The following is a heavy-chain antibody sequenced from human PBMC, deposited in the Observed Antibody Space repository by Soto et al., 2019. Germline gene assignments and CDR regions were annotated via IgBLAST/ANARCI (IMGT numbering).Heavy chain of an antibody. Sequence: SETLSLTCTVSGGSVSSGSYYWSWIRQPPEKGLEWIGYIYYSGSTNYNPSLKSRVTISVDTSKNQFSLKLSSVTAADTAVYYCARVEYYFDYWGQGTLVTVSS. J-gene: IGHJ4*02. CDR2: IYYSGST. CDR1: GGSVSSGSYY. V-gene: IGHV4-61*01. CDR3: ARVEYYFDY.